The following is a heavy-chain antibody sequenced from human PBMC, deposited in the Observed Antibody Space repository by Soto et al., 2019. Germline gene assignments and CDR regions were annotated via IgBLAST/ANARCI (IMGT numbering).Heavy chain of an antibody. D-gene: IGHD6-19*01. J-gene: IGHJ5*02. CDR2: IWYDGSNK. Sequence: QVQLVESGGGVVQPGRSLRLSCAASGFTFSSYGMHWVRQAPGKGLEWVAVIWYDGSNKYYADSVKGRFTISRDNSKNTLYLQMNSLRAEDTAVYYCARGGWDQGGGWFDPWGQGTLVTVSS. CDR3: ARGGWDQGGGWFDP. V-gene: IGHV3-33*01. CDR1: GFTFSSYG.